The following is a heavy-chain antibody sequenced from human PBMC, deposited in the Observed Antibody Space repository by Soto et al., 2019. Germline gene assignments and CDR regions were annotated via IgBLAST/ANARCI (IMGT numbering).Heavy chain of an antibody. CDR3: AKILSTVTTYYYGMDA. Sequence: GSLRLSCAASGFSFSTYPMVWVRQAPGKRLEAVSSISGSGDKTYYKDSVKGRFTISRDNSKNTVDLQMNSLRPEDTAVYYCAKILSTVTTYYYGMDAWGQGTTVTVSS. CDR2: ISGSGDKT. CDR1: GFSFSTYP. J-gene: IGHJ6*02. V-gene: IGHV3-23*01. D-gene: IGHD4-17*01.